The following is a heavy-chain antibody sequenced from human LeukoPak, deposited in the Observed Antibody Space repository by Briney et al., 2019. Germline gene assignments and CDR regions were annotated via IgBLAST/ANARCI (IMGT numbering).Heavy chain of an antibody. D-gene: IGHD3-16*01. CDR3: ARDTPPSYDYVWGSYILFDY. J-gene: IGHJ4*02. CDR1: GFTFSSYS. V-gene: IGHV3-48*01. Sequence: GGSLRLSCAASGFTFSSYSMNWVRQAPGKGLEWVSYISSSSSTIYYADSVKGRFTISRDNAKNSLYLQMNSLRAEDTAVYYCARDTPPSYDYVWGSYILFDYWGQGTLVTVSS. CDR2: ISSSSSTI.